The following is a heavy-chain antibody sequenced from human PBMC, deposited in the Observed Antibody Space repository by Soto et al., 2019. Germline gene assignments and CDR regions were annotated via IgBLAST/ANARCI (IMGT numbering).Heavy chain of an antibody. D-gene: IGHD1-26*01. J-gene: IGHJ4*02. CDR2: IRYDGSNT. Sequence: QVQLVEAGGGVVQPGGSLRLSCAASGIIFTGFGMHWVRQAPGMGLEWVAVIRYDGSNTYYADSVKGRFTISRDNSKNTLYLQMNSLRAEDTAVYYCERDGVGATVFFGYFDYWGQGALVTVSS. CDR1: GIIFTGFG. CDR3: ERDGVGATVFFGYFDY. V-gene: IGHV3-33*01.